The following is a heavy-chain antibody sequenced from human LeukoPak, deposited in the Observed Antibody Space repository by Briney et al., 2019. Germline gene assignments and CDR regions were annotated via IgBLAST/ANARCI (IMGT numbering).Heavy chain of an antibody. CDR3: ARRVERTSYYYYMDV. Sequence: ASVKVSCKASGYTFTSYGISWVRQAPGQGLEWMGWISAYNGNTNYAQKLQGRVTMTTDTSTSTAYMELRSLRSDDTAVYYCARRVERTSYYYYMDVWGKGTTVTVSS. D-gene: IGHD1-1*01. CDR2: ISAYNGNT. CDR1: GYTFTSYG. J-gene: IGHJ6*03. V-gene: IGHV1-18*01.